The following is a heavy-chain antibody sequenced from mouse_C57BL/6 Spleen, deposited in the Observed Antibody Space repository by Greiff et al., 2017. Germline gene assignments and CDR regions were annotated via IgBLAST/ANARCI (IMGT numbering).Heavy chain of an antibody. CDR3: ARETTVGYLDD. Sequence: VQVVESGPELVKPGASVKISCKASGYAFSSSWMNWVKQRPGKGLEWIGRIYPGDGDTNYNGKFKGKATLTADKSSSTAYMQLSSLTSEDSAVXCCARETTVGYLDDGGKGTTVTVYS. D-gene: IGHD1-1*01. CDR2: IYPGDGDT. V-gene: IGHV1-82*01. CDR1: GYAFSSSW. J-gene: IGHJ2*01.